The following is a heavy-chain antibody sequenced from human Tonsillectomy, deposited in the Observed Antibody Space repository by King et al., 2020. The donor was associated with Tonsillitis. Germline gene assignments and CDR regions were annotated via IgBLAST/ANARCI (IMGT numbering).Heavy chain of an antibody. Sequence: QLVQSGAGVKKPGASVKVSCKASGYIFTDNYIHWVRQAPGQGLEWMGWINPKTGDTAYAQKFHDRVTVTSDTSITTVYMELRRLTSDDTAVYYCARDFSVSWAVKFDPWGQGTLVIVSS. D-gene: IGHD6-13*01. CDR3: ARDFSVSWAVKFDP. J-gene: IGHJ5*02. CDR2: INPKTGDT. V-gene: IGHV1-2*02. CDR1: GYIFTDNY.